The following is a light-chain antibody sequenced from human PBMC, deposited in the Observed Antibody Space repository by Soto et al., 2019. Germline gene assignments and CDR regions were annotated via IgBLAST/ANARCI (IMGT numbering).Light chain of an antibody. V-gene: IGKV1-39*01. J-gene: IGKJ5*01. CDR2: AAS. CDR1: QSISSY. CDR3: QQSDRTPPIT. Sequence: DIQMTQSPSSLSASVGDRVTITCRASQSISSYLNWYQQKPGKAPKLLIYAASSLQSGVPSRFSGSGSGTDFTLTISSLQPEDFATYYCQQSDRTPPITFGQGTRLEIK.